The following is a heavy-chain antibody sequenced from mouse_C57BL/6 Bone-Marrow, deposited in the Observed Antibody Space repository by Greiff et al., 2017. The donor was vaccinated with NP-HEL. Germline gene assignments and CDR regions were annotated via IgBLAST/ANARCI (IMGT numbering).Heavy chain of an antibody. CDR2: IDPSDSYT. D-gene: IGHD1-1*01. Sequence: QVQLQQPGAELVRPGTSVKLSCKASGYTFTSYWMHWVKQRPGQGLEWIGVIDPSDSYTNYNQKFKGKATLTVDTSSSTAYMQLSSLTSEDSAVYYCARPDYYGAPPIAYWGQGTLVTVSA. J-gene: IGHJ3*01. CDR3: ARPDYYGAPPIAY. CDR1: GYTFTSYW. V-gene: IGHV1-59*01.